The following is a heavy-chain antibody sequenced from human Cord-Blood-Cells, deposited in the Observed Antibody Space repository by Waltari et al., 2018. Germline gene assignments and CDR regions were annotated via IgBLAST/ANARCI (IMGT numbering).Heavy chain of an antibody. CDR2: INHSGST. Sequence: QVQLQQWGAGLLKPSETLSLTCAVYGGSFSGYYWSWIRQPPGKGLEWIGEINHSGSTNYNPSLKSRGTISVDTSKNQFSLKLSSVTAADTAVYYCARMVATIEYYYMDVWGKGTTVTVSS. CDR1: GGSFSGYY. D-gene: IGHD5-12*01. J-gene: IGHJ6*03. CDR3: ARMVATIEYYYMDV. V-gene: IGHV4-34*01.